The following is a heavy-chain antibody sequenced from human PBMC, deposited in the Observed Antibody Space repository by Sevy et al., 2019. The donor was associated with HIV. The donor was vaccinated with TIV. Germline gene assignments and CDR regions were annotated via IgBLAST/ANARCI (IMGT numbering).Heavy chain of an antibody. CDR2: FDPEDGDPEDGKT. D-gene: IGHD3-22*01. J-gene: IGHJ4*02. V-gene: IGHV1-24*01. CDR1: GYTLTQFS. Sequence: ASVKVSCKVSGYTLTQFSMHWVRQAPGKGLEWMTTFDPEDGDPEDGKTSYAQKFLGRVTMTEDTSTDTAYMELSSLRSDDTAVYYCATTKDYYDSSGYPFDYWGQGTLVTVSS. CDR3: ATTKDYYDSSGYPFDY.